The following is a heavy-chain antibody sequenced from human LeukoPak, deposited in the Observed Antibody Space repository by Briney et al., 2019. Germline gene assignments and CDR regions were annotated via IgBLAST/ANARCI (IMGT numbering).Heavy chain of an antibody. CDR1: GFTFSSYA. V-gene: IGHV3-23*01. CDR3: AKEQWFGELLLYYYGMDV. Sequence: GRSLRLSCAASGFTFSSYAMSWVRQAPGKGLEWVSAISGSGGSTYYADSVKGRFTISRDNSKNTLYLQMNSLRAEDTAVYYCAKEQWFGELLLYYYGMDVWGQGTTVTVSS. CDR2: ISGSGGST. J-gene: IGHJ6*02. D-gene: IGHD3-10*01.